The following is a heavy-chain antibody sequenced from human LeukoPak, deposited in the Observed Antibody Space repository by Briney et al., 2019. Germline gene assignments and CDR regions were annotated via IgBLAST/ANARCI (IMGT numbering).Heavy chain of an antibody. J-gene: IGHJ4*02. CDR1: GYTFTNYY. D-gene: IGHD3-22*01. CDR2: INPHTGAT. V-gene: IGHV1-2*02. Sequence: ASVTVSFKTSGYTFTNYYMHWVRQAPGQGLEWMGWINPHTGATKYAQKFQGRVTMTRDTSISTACMELSRLRSDDTAVYYCARGRSSYYDSSGYWGNDFDYWGQGTLVTVSS. CDR3: ARGRSSYYDSSGYWGNDFDY.